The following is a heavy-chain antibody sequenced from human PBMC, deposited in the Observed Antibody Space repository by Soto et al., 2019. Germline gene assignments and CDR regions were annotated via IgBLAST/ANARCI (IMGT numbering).Heavy chain of an antibody. CDR3: AGALSEGDGNICYYFDY. V-gene: IGHV3-21*01. D-gene: IGHD2-15*01. CDR1: GFTFSSYS. Sequence: PGGSLRLSCAASGFTFSSYSMHWVRQAPGKGLEWVSSISSRSRSIYYADSQKGRFTISRDNTKNSLYLQMNNLRAEDTAVYYCAGALSEGDGNICYYFDYWGQRTLVTVSS. J-gene: IGHJ4*02. CDR2: ISSRSRSI.